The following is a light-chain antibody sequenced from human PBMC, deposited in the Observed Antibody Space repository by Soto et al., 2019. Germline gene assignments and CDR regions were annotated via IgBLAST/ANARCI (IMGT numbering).Light chain of an antibody. CDR3: HQYHYWWT. V-gene: IGKV3-15*01. CDR2: GAS. Sequence: EIVMTQSPATLSVSPGERVTLSCRASQSVSGHLAWYQQKPGQAPRLIISGASTRATGIPARFSGRGSGTEFTLTISSLQSEDFAVYYCHQYHYWWTFGQGTMVEIK. J-gene: IGKJ1*01. CDR1: QSVSGH.